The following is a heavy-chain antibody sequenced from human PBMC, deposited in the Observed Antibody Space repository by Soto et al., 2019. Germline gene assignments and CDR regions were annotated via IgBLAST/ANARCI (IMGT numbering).Heavy chain of an antibody. J-gene: IGHJ4*02. CDR3: AKRSPYSSGWYSPIFDY. D-gene: IGHD6-13*01. V-gene: IGHV3-23*01. CDR1: GFSFSDYA. CDR2: ISESGGST. Sequence: RRLSCAASGFSFSDYAMSWVRQAPGKGLEWVSVISESGGSTHYADSVRGRFTVSRDNSKNSLSLRMNSLRDEDTAVYFCAKRSPYSSGWYSPIFDYWGQGALVTVSS.